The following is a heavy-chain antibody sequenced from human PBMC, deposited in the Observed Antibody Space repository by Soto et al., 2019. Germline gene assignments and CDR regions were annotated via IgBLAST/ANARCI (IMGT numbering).Heavy chain of an antibody. Sequence: QVQLQGSGPGLVKPSETLSLTCTVSGGSISSYYWSWIRQPPGKGLEWIGYIYYSGSTNYNPSLKSRVTISVDTSKNQFSLKLSSVTAADTAVYYCARIRGSSGWHPWGQGTLVTVSS. D-gene: IGHD6-19*01. CDR2: IYYSGST. J-gene: IGHJ5*02. V-gene: IGHV4-59*01. CDR1: GGSISSYY. CDR3: ARIRGSSGWHP.